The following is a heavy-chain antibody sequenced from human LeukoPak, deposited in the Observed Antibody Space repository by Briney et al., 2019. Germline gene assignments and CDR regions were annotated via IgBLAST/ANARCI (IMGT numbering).Heavy chain of an antibody. V-gene: IGHV3-7*03. J-gene: IGHJ4*02. CDR1: GFIFSSYW. Sequence: GGSLRLSCAASGFIFSSYWMNWVRQAPGKGLEWVANIKQDGSEKYYVDSVKGRFTISRDNAKNSLYLQMNSLRAEDTAVYYCARADYIFDYWGQGTLVTVSS. D-gene: IGHD4-11*01. CDR2: IKQDGSEK. CDR3: ARADYIFDY.